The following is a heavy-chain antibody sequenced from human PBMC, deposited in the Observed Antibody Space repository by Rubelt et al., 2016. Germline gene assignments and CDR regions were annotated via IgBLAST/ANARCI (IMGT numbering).Heavy chain of an antibody. Sequence: PGRSLRLSCASSGFPFEDCVMHWVRQVPGKGLEWVSGISWNSAMLQYADSVKGRFTISRDNSKNTVSLQMNNLRTEDTALYFCARVFSSYYFDYWGQGSLVTVSS. D-gene: IGHD6-6*01. V-gene: IGHV3-9*01. J-gene: IGHJ4*02. CDR1: GFPFEDCV. CDR3: ARVFSSYYFDY. CDR2: ISWNSAML.